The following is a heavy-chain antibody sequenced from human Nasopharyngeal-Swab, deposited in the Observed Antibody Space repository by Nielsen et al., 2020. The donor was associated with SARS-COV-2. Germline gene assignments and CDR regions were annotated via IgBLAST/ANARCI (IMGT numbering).Heavy chain of an antibody. CDR1: GFTFTNYA. J-gene: IGHJ4*02. D-gene: IGHD3-9*01. Sequence: GGSLTLSCAASGFTFTNYAMHWVRQAPGKGLEWVAVISYDGSNKYYADSVKGRFTISRDNSKNTLYLQMNSLRGEDTAVYYCARGLTDYFDYWGQGTLVTVSS. CDR2: ISYDGSNK. V-gene: IGHV3-30*04. CDR3: ARGLTDYFDY.